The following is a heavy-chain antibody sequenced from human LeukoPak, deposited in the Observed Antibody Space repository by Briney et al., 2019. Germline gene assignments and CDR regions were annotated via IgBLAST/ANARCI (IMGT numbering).Heavy chain of an antibody. CDR2: ISSNGGST. V-gene: IGHV3-64*01. CDR1: GFTFSSYA. J-gene: IGHJ6*03. CDR3: ARGPYYYYYMDV. Sequence: GGFLRLSCAASGFTFSSYAMHWVRQAPGKGLEYVSAISSNGGSTYYANSVKGRFTISRDNSKNTLYLQMGSLRAEDMAVYYCARGPYYYYYMDVWGKGTTVTVSS.